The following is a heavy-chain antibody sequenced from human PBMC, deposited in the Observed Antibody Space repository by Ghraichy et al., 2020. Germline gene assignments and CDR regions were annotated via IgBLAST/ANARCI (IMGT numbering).Heavy chain of an antibody. D-gene: IGHD2-15*01. CDR3: ARGLRSSSAQGTTSDY. Sequence: SQTLSLTCTVSGGSVRSYYWSWIRQPPGRGLEWIGFIYHTGTTTCNPSLKSRLSISLDTSKNQVSLNLTSVTAADTALYYCARGLRSSSAQGTTSDYWGKGTLVTVSS. CDR1: GGSVRSYY. V-gene: IGHV4-59*02. J-gene: IGHJ4*02. CDR2: IYHTGTT.